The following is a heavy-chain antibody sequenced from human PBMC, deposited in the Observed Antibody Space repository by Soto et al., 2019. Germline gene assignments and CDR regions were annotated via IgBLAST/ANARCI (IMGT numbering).Heavy chain of an antibody. Sequence: GGSLRLSCAASGFTFSSYAMSWVRQAPGKGLEWVSAISGSGGSTYYADSVKGRFTISRDNSKNTLYLQMNSLRAEDTAVYYCAKVLGDGGYSGYDYYYYYGMDVWGQGTTVTVSS. J-gene: IGHJ6*02. D-gene: IGHD5-12*01. CDR3: AKVLGDGGYSGYDYYYYYGMDV. CDR2: ISGSGGST. V-gene: IGHV3-23*01. CDR1: GFTFSSYA.